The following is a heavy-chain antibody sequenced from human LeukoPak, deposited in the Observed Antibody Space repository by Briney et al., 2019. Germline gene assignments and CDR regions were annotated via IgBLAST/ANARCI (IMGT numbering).Heavy chain of an antibody. D-gene: IGHD3-16*02. CDR1: GGTFSSYA. Sequence: ASVKVSCKASGGTFSSYAISWVRQAPGQGLEWMGGIIPIFGTANYAQKFQGRVTITADKSTSTAYMELSSLRSEDTAVYYCAASQLYDYVWGSYLKWEYYGMDVWGKGTTVTVSS. CDR3: AASQLYDYVWGSYLKWEYYGMDV. CDR2: IIPIFGTA. J-gene: IGHJ6*04. V-gene: IGHV1-69*06.